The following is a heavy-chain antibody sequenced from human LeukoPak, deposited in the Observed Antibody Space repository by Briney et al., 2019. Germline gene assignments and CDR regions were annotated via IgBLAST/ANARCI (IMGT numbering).Heavy chain of an antibody. J-gene: IGHJ4*02. V-gene: IGHV4-59*08. D-gene: IGHD3-10*01. CDR1: GGSIRSYY. CDR3: ARKHGSGSYYDG. CDR2: SYYNGST. Sequence: SETLSLTCTVSGGSIRSYYWSCIRQPPGKGLEWIGHSYYNGSTNYNPPLKSRVTISVDTSKNQFSLKLSSVTAAATAVYYCARKHGSGSYYDGWGQGTLVTVSS.